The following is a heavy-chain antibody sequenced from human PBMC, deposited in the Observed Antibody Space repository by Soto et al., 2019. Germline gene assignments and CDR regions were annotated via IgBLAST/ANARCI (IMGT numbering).Heavy chain of an antibody. CDR1: GGSISSYH. J-gene: IGHJ4*02. CDR3: ARGQIIFEY. Sequence: QVQLQESGPGLVKPSETLSLTCTVSGGSISSYHWSWIRQPPGKGLEWIGYIYSSGSTNYNPSLKSPVTISVDTSKYLFSLRLSSVTAADTAVYYCARGQIIFEYLGQGTLVTVSS. CDR2: IYSSGST. V-gene: IGHV4-59*01.